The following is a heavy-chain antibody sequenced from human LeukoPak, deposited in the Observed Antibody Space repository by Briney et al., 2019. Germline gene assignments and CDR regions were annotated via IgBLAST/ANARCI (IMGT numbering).Heavy chain of an antibody. CDR1: GYSISSGYY. Sequence: SETLSLTCAVSGYSISSGYYWAWIRQPPGKGLEWIGSIYHSGSTYYNPSLKSRVTISVDTSKNQFSLKLSSVTAADTAVYYCARVPVPPYYDFWSSYYYYMDVWGKGTTVTVSS. CDR3: ARVPVPPYYDFWSSYYYYMDV. CDR2: IYHSGST. J-gene: IGHJ6*03. D-gene: IGHD3-3*01. V-gene: IGHV4-38-2*01.